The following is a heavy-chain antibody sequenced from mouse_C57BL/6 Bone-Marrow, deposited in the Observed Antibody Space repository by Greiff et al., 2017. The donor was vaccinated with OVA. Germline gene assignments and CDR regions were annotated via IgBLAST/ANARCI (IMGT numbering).Heavy chain of an antibody. J-gene: IGHJ4*01. Sequence: EVQLVESGGGLVKPGGSLKLSCAASGFTFSDYGMHWVRQAPEKGLEWVAYISSGSSTLYYADTVKGRFTISRDNAKNTLFLQMTSLRSEDTAMSYCATRILHYYGSSSYAMDYWGQGTSVTVSS. V-gene: IGHV5-17*01. CDR2: ISSGSSTL. D-gene: IGHD1-1*01. CDR1: GFTFSDYG. CDR3: ATRILHYYGSSSYAMDY.